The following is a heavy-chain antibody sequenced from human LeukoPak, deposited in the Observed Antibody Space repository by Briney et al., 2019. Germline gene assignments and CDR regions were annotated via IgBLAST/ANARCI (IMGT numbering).Heavy chain of an antibody. CDR1: GYTLTELS. D-gene: IGHD3-3*01. J-gene: IGHJ6*03. Sequence: ASVKVSCKVSGYTLTELSMHWVRQAPGKGLEWMGGFDPEDGETIYAQKFQGRVTMTEDTSTDTAYMELRSLRSDDTAVYYCARGGWYYDFWSGYYPTSYYYYYYMDVWGKGTTVTVSS. V-gene: IGHV1-24*01. CDR2: FDPEDGET. CDR3: ARGGWYYDFWSGYYPTSYYYYYYMDV.